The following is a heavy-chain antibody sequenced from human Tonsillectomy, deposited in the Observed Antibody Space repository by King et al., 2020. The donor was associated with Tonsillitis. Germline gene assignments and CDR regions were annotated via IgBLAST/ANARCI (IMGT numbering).Heavy chain of an antibody. J-gene: IGHJ4*02. Sequence: VQLQESGTGLVKPSETLSLTCTVSGYSISSGYYWGWVRQPPGKGLEWIGSIYHSGSTYYNPSLKSRVTISVDTSKNQFSLKLSSVTAADTAVYYCARFGAYWGQGILVTVSS. CDR2: IYHSGST. D-gene: IGHD3-3*01. CDR3: ARFGAY. V-gene: IGHV4-38-2*02. CDR1: GYSISSGYY.